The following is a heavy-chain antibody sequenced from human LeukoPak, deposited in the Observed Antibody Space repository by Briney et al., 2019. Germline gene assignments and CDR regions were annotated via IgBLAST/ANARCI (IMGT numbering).Heavy chain of an antibody. D-gene: IGHD3-3*01. Sequence: SETLSLTCTVSSDSISDDYWSWIRQSPGKGLEYIGNIHFSGSTNYNPSLKSRVTISVDTSKNHFSLKLTSLTAADTAVYYCARTRRSGYDATYFYYYMDVWGRGTTVTVSS. CDR3: ARTRRSGYDATYFYYYMDV. CDR2: IHFSGST. V-gene: IGHV4-59*01. J-gene: IGHJ6*03. CDR1: SDSISDDY.